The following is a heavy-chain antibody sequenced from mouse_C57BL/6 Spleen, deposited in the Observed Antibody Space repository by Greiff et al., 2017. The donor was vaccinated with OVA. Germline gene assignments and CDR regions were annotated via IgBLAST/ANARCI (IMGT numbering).Heavy chain of an antibody. Sequence: QVQLKESGPGLVAPSPSLSITCTVSGFSLTSYGVDWVRQSPGKGLEWLGVIWGAGSTNSNSAPNSRLSISKENSKSQVFLKMNRLQTDDAAMDCCASEGSSGYGFAYWGQGTLVTVSA. D-gene: IGHD3-2*02. CDR2: IWGAGST. V-gene: IGHV2-6*01. CDR3: ASEGSSGYGFAY. J-gene: IGHJ3*01. CDR1: GFSLTSYG.